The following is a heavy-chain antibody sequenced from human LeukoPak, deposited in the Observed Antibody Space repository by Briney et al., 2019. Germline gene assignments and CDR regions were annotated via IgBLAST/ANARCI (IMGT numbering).Heavy chain of an antibody. Sequence: GGSLRLSCAASGFTFDDYAMHWVRQAPGKGLEWVSGISWNSGSIGYADSVKGRFTISRDNAKNSLYLQMNSLRAEGTALYYCAEDRAYSSGSSFFDIWGQGTMVTVSS. CDR3: AEDRAYSSGSSFFDI. J-gene: IGHJ3*02. D-gene: IGHD6-19*01. V-gene: IGHV3-9*01. CDR2: ISWNSGSI. CDR1: GFTFDDYA.